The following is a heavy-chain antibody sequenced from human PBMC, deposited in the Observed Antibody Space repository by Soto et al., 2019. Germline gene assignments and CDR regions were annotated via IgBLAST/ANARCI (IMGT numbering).Heavy chain of an antibody. D-gene: IGHD3-3*01. CDR2: INRSRST. CDR3: AVVIIGNWFDP. J-gene: IGHJ5*02. Sequence: SETLSLTCAVYGESFSGYYWSWIRQPPGKGLEWIGEINRSRSTNHNPSLKSRVTISVDKSKNQFSLKLSSVTAADTAVYYCAVVIIGNWFDPWGQGTLVTVSS. V-gene: IGHV4-34*01. CDR1: GESFSGYY.